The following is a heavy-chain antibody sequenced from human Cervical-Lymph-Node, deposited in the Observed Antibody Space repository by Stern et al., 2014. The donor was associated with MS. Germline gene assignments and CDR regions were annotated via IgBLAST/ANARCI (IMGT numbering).Heavy chain of an antibody. V-gene: IGHV3-33*01. D-gene: IGHD3-16*01. Sequence: VQLVESGGGVVQPGRSLRLSCAASGFTFENYGMHWVRQAPGKGLEWVAIIWYDGTEEFYTDSVKGRFTIFRDNSKRILYLQMNRLRAEDTAVYYCARRRYLLGPYAMDVWGQGTPVIVSS. CDR3: ARRRYLLGPYAMDV. J-gene: IGHJ6*02. CDR1: GFTFENYG. CDR2: IWYDGTEE.